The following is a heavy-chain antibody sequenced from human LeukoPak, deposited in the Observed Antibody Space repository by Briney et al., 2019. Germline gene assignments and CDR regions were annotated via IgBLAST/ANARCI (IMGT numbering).Heavy chain of an antibody. CDR2: VYYSGST. J-gene: IGHJ4*02. Sequence: SETLSLTCTVSGGSISSYYWSWIRQPPGKGLGWIGYVYYSGSTDYIPSLKSRVTMSIDTSKNQFSLRLSSVTAADTAVYYCARDLPMVRGVRKPYWGQGTLVTVSS. V-gene: IGHV4-59*12. CDR1: GGSISSYY. CDR3: ARDLPMVRGVRKPY. D-gene: IGHD3-10*01.